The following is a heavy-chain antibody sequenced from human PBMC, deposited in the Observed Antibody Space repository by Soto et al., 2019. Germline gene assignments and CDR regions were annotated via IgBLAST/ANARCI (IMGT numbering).Heavy chain of an antibody. CDR2: IIPIFGTA. CDR3: ANGSGSYYNGYYYYGMDV. D-gene: IGHD3-10*01. V-gene: IGHV1-69*13. J-gene: IGHJ6*02. CDR1: GGTFSSYA. Sequence: SVKVSCKASGGTFSSYAISWVRQAPGQGLEWMGGIIPIFGTANYAQKFQGRVTITADESTSTAYMELSSLRSEDTAVYYCANGSGSYYNGYYYYGMDVWGQGTTVTVSS.